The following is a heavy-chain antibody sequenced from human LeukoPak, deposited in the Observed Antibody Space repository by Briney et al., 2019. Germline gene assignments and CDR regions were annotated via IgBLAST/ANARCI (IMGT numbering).Heavy chain of an antibody. D-gene: IGHD6-19*01. CDR1: GFTFSSYA. CDR3: ARDYRSGWYDY. V-gene: IGHV3-64*01. CDR2: ISSNGGST. J-gene: IGHJ4*02. Sequence: GGSLRLSCAASGFTFSSYAMHWVRQAPGKGLEYVSAISSNGGSTYYANSVKGRFTISRDNSKNTLYLQMGGLRAEDMAVYYCARDYRSGWYDYWGQGTLVTVSS.